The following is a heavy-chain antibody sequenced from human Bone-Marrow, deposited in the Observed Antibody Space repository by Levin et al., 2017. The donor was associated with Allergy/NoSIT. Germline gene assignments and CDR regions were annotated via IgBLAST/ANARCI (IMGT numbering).Heavy chain of an antibody. Sequence: GGSLRLSCAASGFTFSSYSMNWVRQAPGKGLEWVSSISSSSSYIYYADSVKGRFTISRDNAKNSLYLQMNSLRAEDTAVYYCASGLITIFGVVDYWGQGTLVTVSS. D-gene: IGHD3-3*01. V-gene: IGHV3-21*01. CDR2: ISSSSSYI. CDR3: ASGLITIFGVVDY. J-gene: IGHJ4*02. CDR1: GFTFSSYS.